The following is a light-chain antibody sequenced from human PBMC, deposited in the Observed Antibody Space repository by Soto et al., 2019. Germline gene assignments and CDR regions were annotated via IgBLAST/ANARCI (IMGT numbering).Light chain of an antibody. CDR2: AVS. CDR3: EEHSNSPWT. V-gene: IGKV3-20*01. CDR1: QTISNNY. Sequence: EIVLTQSPGTLTLSPGESAALSCRASQTISNNYLVWYRQKPGQAPRLLIYAVSSWAAGIPDRFSGSGSGTDFALTIARLEPEDSAVYDCEEHSNSPWTFGQGTRVEI. J-gene: IGKJ1*01.